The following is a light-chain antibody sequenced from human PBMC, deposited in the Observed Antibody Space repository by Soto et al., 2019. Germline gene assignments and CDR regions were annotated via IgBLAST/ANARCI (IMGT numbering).Light chain of an antibody. CDR1: QSVSSSY. CDR2: GAS. Sequence: EIVLTQSPGTLSLSPGERATLSCRASQSVSSSYLAWYQQKPGQAPRLLIYGASSRATGIPDRFSGSGSGTDFTLTISRLEPEDFAVYYCQQYGSSPLFTFGPGTKADIQ. J-gene: IGKJ3*01. V-gene: IGKV3-20*01. CDR3: QQYGSSPLFT.